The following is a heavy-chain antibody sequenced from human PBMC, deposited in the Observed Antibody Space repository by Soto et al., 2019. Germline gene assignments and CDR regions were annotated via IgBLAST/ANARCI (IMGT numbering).Heavy chain of an antibody. CDR1: GYTFSLFY. J-gene: IGHJ4*02. CDR2: INPSGDNT. V-gene: IGHV1-46*01. Sequence: QVQLVQSGAEVRKPGASVKVSCKASGYTFSLFYMHWVRQAPGQGLEWMGIINPSGDNTTYAQKIQGRVTMARDTSKNTVYMELSSLRSEDTAVYYCARDKFDSSGYYCDYWGQGTPVTVSS. CDR3: ARDKFDSSGYYCDY. D-gene: IGHD3-22*01.